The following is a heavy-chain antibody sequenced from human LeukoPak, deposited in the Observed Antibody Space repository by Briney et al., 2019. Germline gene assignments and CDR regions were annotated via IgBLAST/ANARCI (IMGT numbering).Heavy chain of an antibody. Sequence: PGGSLRLSCAASGFTFSTYSMHCGRQAPGKGLVWVSRITGDGSSTSYADSVKGRFTVSRDNAKNTVYLQMDSLRAEDTAVYYCATERSLGYWGQGTLVTVSS. CDR1: GFTFSTYS. CDR2: ITGDGSST. J-gene: IGHJ4*02. CDR3: ATERSLGY. D-gene: IGHD6-13*01. V-gene: IGHV3-74*01.